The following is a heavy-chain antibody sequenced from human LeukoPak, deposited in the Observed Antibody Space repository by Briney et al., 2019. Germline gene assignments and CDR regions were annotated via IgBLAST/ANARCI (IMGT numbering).Heavy chain of an antibody. D-gene: IGHD3-22*01. V-gene: IGHV1-18*01. CDR2: ISAYNGNT. J-gene: IGHJ1*01. CDR3: ARSIRVDDSSGYYYQSAEYSQH. CDR1: GYTFTSYG. Sequence: GASVKVSCKASGYTFTSYGISWVRQAPGQGLEWMGWISAYNGNTNYAQKLQGRVTMTTDTSTSTAYMELRSLRSDDTAVYYCARSIRVDDSSGYYYQSAEYSQHWGQGTLVTVSS.